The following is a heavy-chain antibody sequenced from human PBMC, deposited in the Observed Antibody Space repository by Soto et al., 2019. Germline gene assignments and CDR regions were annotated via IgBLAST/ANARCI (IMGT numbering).Heavy chain of an antibody. J-gene: IGHJ4*02. D-gene: IGHD2-21*02. V-gene: IGHV1-3*01. CDR1: GYTFTSYA. Sequence: GASVKVSCKASGYTFTSYAMHSVRQAPGQRLEWMGWINAGNGNTKYSQKFQGRVTITRDTSASTAYMELSSLRSEDTAVYYCARSIVVVTALDYWGQGTLVTSPQ. CDR2: INAGNGNT. CDR3: ARSIVVVTALDY.